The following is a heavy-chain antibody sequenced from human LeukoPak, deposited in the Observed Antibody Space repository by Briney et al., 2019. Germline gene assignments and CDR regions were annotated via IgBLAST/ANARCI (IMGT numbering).Heavy chain of an antibody. CDR3: ARVRSGWLYYGMDV. Sequence: PGGSLRLSCAASGFTFSSYAMHWVRQAPGQGLEWVAVISYDGSNKYYADSVKGRFTISRDNSKNTLYLQMNSLRAEDTAVYYCARVRSGWLYYGMDVWGQGTTVTVSS. CDR2: ISYDGSNK. V-gene: IGHV3-30-3*01. CDR1: GFTFSSYA. D-gene: IGHD6-19*01. J-gene: IGHJ6*02.